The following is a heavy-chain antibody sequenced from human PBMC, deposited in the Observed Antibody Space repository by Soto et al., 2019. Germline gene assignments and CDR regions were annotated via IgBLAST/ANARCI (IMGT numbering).Heavy chain of an antibody. CDR2: MSPKTGNT. D-gene: IGHD7-27*01. Sequence: QVQLVQSGAEVKKPGASVKVSCKASGYTFTSYDINWVRQATGQGLELIGWMSPKTGNTGYAQKFQGRVTMTRNPSISTAYMELSSLTSEDTAVYYCTRGPPDWGFDYWGQGTLVPVSS. CDR1: GYTFTSYD. V-gene: IGHV1-8*01. CDR3: TRGPPDWGFDY. J-gene: IGHJ4*02.